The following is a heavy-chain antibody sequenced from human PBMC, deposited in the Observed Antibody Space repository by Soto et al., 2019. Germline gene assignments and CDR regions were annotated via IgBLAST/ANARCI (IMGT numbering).Heavy chain of an antibody. V-gene: IGHV1-69*13. CDR1: GGTFSSYA. Sequence: ASVKVSCKASGGTFSSYAISWVRQATGQGLEWMGGIIPIFGTANYAQKFQGRVTITADESTSTAYMELSSLRSEDTAVYYCARTGYRITYFDYWGQGTLVTVSS. J-gene: IGHJ4*01. CDR2: IIPIFGTA. D-gene: IGHD3-9*01. CDR3: ARTGYRITYFDY.